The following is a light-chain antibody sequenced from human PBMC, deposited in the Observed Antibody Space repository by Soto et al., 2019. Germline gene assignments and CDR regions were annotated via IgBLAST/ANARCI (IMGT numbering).Light chain of an antibody. J-gene: IGLJ1*01. Sequence: QSVLTQPASVSGSPGQSITISCTGTSSDVGGYNYVSWSQHHPGKAPKLMIYDVSNRPSGVSNRFSGYKSGNTASLTISGLQPEDEADYYCSSYTTSNTRQIVFGTGTKLTVL. V-gene: IGLV2-14*03. CDR1: SSDVGGYNY. CDR2: DVS. CDR3: SSYTTSNTRQIV.